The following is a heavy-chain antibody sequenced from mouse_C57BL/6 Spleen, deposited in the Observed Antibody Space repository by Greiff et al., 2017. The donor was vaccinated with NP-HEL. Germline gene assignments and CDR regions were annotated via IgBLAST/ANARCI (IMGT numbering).Heavy chain of an antibody. V-gene: IGHV1-64*01. CDR1: GYTFTSYW. J-gene: IGHJ1*03. CDR3: ARGATVGWYFDV. Sequence: QVQLKQPGAELVKPGASVKLSCKASGYTFTSYWMHWVKQRPGQGLEWIGMIHPNSGSTNYNEKFKSKATLTVDKSSSTAYMQLSSLTSEDSAVYYCARGATVGWYFDVWGTGTTVTVSS. D-gene: IGHD1-1*01. CDR2: IHPNSGST.